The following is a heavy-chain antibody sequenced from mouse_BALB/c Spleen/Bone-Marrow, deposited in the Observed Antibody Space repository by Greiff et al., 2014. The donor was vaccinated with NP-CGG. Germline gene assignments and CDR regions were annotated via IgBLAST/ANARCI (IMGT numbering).Heavy chain of an antibody. CDR1: DFNIKDTY. J-gene: IGHJ3*01. CDR3: ATYYYGRSLFAF. V-gene: IGHV14-3*02. CDR2: IDPAIGNT. D-gene: IGHD1-1*01. Sequence: VQLQQSGAELVKPGASLKLSCTASDFNIKDTYMHWVKQRPEQGLEWIGRIDPAIGNTKYDPKFQVKATITADTSSNTTYLQLSSLTSEDTAVYYCATYYYGRSLFAFWGQGTLVTVSA.